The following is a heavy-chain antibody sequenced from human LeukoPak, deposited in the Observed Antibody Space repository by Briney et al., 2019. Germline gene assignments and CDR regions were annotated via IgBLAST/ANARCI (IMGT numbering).Heavy chain of an antibody. CDR1: GGSISSYY. D-gene: IGHD3-10*01. V-gene: IGHV4-4*07. CDR3: ARDSGTTGEVKFDP. CDR2: MYSSGS. Sequence: SETLSLTCTVSGGSISSYYLSWIRQTAGKGLEWIGRMYSSGSNYNPSLKSRVTMSIDTSTNQLSLKLSSVTAVDTAVYYCARDSGTTGEVKFDPWGQGTLVTVSS. J-gene: IGHJ5*02.